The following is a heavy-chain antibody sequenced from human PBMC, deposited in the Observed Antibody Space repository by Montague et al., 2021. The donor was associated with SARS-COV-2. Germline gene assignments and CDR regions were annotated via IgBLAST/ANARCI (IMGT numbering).Heavy chain of an antibody. CDR3: ARGISPVIDYYSMDV. J-gene: IGHJ6*02. CDR1: GFTYNSYS. CDR2: ISSSSRYI. D-gene: IGHD2-21*01. V-gene: IGHV3-21*01. Sequence: SLRLSLSASGFTYNSYSMNWVRRAPGKGLEWVSSISSSSRYIYYANSVRGRFTISRDNAKNSLYLQMNSLRAEDTAVYYCARGISPVIDYYSMDVWGQGTTVTVSS.